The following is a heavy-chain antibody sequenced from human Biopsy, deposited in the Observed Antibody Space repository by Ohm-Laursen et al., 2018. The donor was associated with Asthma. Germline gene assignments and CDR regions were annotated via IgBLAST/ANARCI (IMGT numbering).Heavy chain of an antibody. V-gene: IGHV1-69*01. J-gene: IGHJ6*02. CDR3: AKARCYYYYCDMGV. CDR1: GGTFSSDA. CDR2: ISPIFGST. Sequence: ASSVKVSCKASGGTFSSDAIGWVRQAPGQGLEWMGGISPIFGSTAYAQKFQGRVTITADVFTSTVYMELSGLRPEDTAVLYCAKARCYYYYCDMGVWGPGTAITVSS.